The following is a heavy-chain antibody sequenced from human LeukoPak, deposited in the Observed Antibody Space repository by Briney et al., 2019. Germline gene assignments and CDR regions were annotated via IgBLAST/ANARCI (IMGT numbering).Heavy chain of an antibody. J-gene: IGHJ4*02. Sequence: GGSLRLSCAASGFTVSSNYMSWVRQAPGKGLEWVSVIYSGGSTYYADSVKGRFTISRDNSKNTLYLQMNSLRAEDTAVYYCAIPHSGCCSGGSCYGDYWGQGTLVTVSS. D-gene: IGHD2-15*01. V-gene: IGHV3-66*01. CDR2: IYSGGST. CDR3: AIPHSGCCSGGSCYGDY. CDR1: GFTVSSNY.